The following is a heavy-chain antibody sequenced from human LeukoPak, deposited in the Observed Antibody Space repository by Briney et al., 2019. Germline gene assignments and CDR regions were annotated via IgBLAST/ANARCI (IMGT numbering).Heavy chain of an antibody. CDR3: ARVGGTNFYYYGMDV. CDR1: GGSISSRSYY. Sequence: SETLSLTCTVSGGSISSRSYYWGWIRQPPGKGLEWIGYVYYSGSTNYNPSLKSRVTISVDTSKNQFSLKVSSVTAADTAVYYCARVGGTNFYYYGMDVWGQGTTVTVSS. D-gene: IGHD1-26*01. J-gene: IGHJ6*02. V-gene: IGHV4-61*05. CDR2: VYYSGST.